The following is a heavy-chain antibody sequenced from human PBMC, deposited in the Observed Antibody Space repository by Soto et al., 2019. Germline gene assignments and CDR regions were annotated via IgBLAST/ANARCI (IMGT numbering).Heavy chain of an antibody. CDR3: ARDGARWGSKEDHTLAV. CDR2: IISMYGAA. D-gene: IGHD2-8*02. CDR1: GGTFSSYA. V-gene: IGHV1-69*01. J-gene: IGHJ6*02. Sequence: QVQLVQSGAEVKKPGSSVKVSCKASGGTFSSYAISWVRQAPGQGLEWMGEIISMYGAAMYAQKFQGRVTITADESASTAYMELTSLRSEDTAVYYCARDGARWGSKEDHTLAVWGQGTTVTVSS.